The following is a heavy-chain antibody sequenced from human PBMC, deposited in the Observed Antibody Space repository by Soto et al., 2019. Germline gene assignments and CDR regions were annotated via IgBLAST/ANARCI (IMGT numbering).Heavy chain of an antibody. V-gene: IGHV1-2*04. CDR3: AREGYCSGGSCYFYYYGMDV. CDR2: INPNSGGT. J-gene: IGHJ6*02. Sequence: ASVKVSCKASGYTFTGYCMHWVRQAPGQGLEWMGWINPNSGGTNYAQKFQGWVTMTRDTSISTAYMELSRLRSDDTAVYYCAREGYCSGGSCYFYYYGMDVWGQGTTVTVSS. CDR1: GYTFTGYC. D-gene: IGHD2-15*01.